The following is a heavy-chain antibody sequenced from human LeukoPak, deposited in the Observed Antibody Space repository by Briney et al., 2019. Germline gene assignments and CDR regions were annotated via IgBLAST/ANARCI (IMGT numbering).Heavy chain of an antibody. CDR1: GFTFDDYA. J-gene: IGHJ3*02. V-gene: IGHV3-9*03. Sequence: GRSLRLSCAASGFTFDDYAMHWVRQAPGKGLVWVSGISWNSGSIGYADSVKGRFTISRDNAKNSLYLQMNSLRAEDMALYYCAKMGGGNSEAFDIWGQGTMVTVSS. CDR2: ISWNSGSI. CDR3: AKMGGGNSEAFDI. D-gene: IGHD4-23*01.